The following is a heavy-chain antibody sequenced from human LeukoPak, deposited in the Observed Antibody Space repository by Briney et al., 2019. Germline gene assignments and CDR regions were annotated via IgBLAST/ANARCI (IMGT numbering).Heavy chain of an antibody. CDR1: GGSISSSNW. V-gene: IGHV4-4*02. Sequence: PSETLSLTCAVSGGSISSSNWWSWVRQPPGKGLEWIGEIYHSGSTNYNPSLKSRVTISVDKSKNQFSLKLSSVTAADTAVYYCARAGAMVRRGAFDIWGQGTMVTVSS. CDR2: IYHSGST. J-gene: IGHJ3*02. D-gene: IGHD3-10*01. CDR3: ARAGAMVRRGAFDI.